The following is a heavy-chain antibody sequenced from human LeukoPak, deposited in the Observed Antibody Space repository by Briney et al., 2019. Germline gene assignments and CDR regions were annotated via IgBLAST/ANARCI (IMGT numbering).Heavy chain of an antibody. D-gene: IGHD5-18*01. CDR1: GFTFSSYS. V-gene: IGHV3-48*01. CDR2: ISSSSSTI. Sequence: GGSLRLSCAASGFTFSSYSMNWVRQAPGKGLEWVSYISSSSSTIYYADSVKGRFTISRDNSKNTLYLQMNSLGAEDTAVYYCAKTRSDTAMGLGFDYWGQGTLVTVSS. J-gene: IGHJ4*02. CDR3: AKTRSDTAMGLGFDY.